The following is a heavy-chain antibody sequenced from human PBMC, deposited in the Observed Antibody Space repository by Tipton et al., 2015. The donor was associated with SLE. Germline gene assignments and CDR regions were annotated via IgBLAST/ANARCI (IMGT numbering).Heavy chain of an antibody. CDR1: GFTFSSYA. J-gene: IGHJ4*02. CDR3: ARDAPYCSRTSCLSDY. Sequence: SLRLSCAASGFTFSSYAMSWVRQAPGKGLEWVANIKQDGSEKYYVDSVKGRFTISRDNAKNSLYLQMNSLRAEDTAVYYCARDAPYCSRTSCLSDYWGQGTLVTVSS. CDR2: IKQDGSEK. V-gene: IGHV3-7*01. D-gene: IGHD2-2*01.